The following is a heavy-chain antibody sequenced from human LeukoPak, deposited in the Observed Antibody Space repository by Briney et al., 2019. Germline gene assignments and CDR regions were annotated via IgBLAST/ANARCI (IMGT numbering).Heavy chain of an antibody. CDR3: ARDLGLYSSGSNFDY. CDR1: GYTFTSYG. V-gene: IGHV1-18*01. D-gene: IGHD2-15*01. CDR2: ISAYNGNT. Sequence: ASVKVSCTASGYTFTSYGISWVRQAPGQGLEWMGWISAYNGNTNYAQKLQGRVTMTTDTSTSTAYMELRSLRSDDTAVYYCARDLGLYSSGSNFDYWGQGTLVTVSS. J-gene: IGHJ4*02.